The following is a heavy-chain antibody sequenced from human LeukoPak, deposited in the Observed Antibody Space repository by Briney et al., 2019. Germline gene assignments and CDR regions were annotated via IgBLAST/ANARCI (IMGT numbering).Heavy chain of an antibody. CDR1: GGSISSYY. CDR2: IYYSGST. Sequence: PSETLSLTCTVSGGSISSYYWSWIRQPPGKGLEWIGYIYYSGSTNYNPSLKSRVTISVDTSKNQFSLKLSSVTAADTAVYYCARSSIYGDYGAFGIWGQGTMVTVSS. CDR3: ARSSIYGDYGAFGI. V-gene: IGHV4-59*01. D-gene: IGHD4-17*01. J-gene: IGHJ3*02.